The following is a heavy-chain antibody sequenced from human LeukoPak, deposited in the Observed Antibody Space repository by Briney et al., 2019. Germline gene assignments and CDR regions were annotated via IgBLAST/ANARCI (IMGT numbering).Heavy chain of an antibody. CDR1: GFTFSSYW. J-gene: IGHJ4*02. Sequence: GGSLRLSCAASGFTFSSYWMSWVRQAPGKGLEWVANIKQDGSEKYYVDSVKGRFTISRDNAKNSLYLQMNSLRAEDTAVYYCARDRWELPYSFDYWGQGTLVTVSS. CDR2: IKQDGSEK. CDR3: ARDRWELPYSFDY. V-gene: IGHV3-7*03. D-gene: IGHD1-26*01.